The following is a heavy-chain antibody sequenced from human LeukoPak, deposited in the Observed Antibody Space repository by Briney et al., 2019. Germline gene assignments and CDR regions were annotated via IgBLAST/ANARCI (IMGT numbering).Heavy chain of an antibody. J-gene: IGHJ6*03. V-gene: IGHV1-18*01. D-gene: IGHD3-22*01. CDR1: GYTFTSYG. CDR2: ISAYNGNT. Sequence: ASVKVSCKASGYTFTSYGISWVRQAPGQGLEWMGWISAYNGNTNYAQKLQGRVTMTTDTSTSTAYTELRSLRSDDTAVYYCARGVYDSRSYYYYMDVWGKGTTVTVSS. CDR3: ARGVYDSRSYYYYMDV.